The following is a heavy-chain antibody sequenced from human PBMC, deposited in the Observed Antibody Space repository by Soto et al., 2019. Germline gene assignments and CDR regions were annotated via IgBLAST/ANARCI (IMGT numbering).Heavy chain of an antibody. CDR3: ATNYGSGSAHFDN. CDR1: GDTFNFYT. D-gene: IGHD3-10*01. J-gene: IGHJ4*02. Sequence: QVQLVQSGAEVKTPGSSVKVSCTASGDTFNFYTLSWVRQAPGQGLEWMGRIIPMLGMSNYAQKFQGRVTMIADKSTSIAYMGLSSLRSEDTALYYCATNYGSGSAHFDNWGQGTLVTVSS. CDR2: IIPMLGMS. V-gene: IGHV1-69*02.